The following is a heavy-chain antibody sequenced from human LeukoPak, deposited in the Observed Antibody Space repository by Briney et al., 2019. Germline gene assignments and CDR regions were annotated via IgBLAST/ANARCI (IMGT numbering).Heavy chain of an antibody. Sequence: SQTQSLTCTVSGGSISSGSYYWSWIRQPAGKGLEWIGRIYTSGSTNYNPSLKSRVTISVDTSKNQFSLKLSSVTAADTAVYYCAREPHVLRFLEWLNWFDPWGQGTLVTVSS. CDR1: GGSISSGSYY. J-gene: IGHJ5*02. CDR2: IYTSGST. V-gene: IGHV4-61*02. D-gene: IGHD3-3*01. CDR3: AREPHVLRFLEWLNWFDP.